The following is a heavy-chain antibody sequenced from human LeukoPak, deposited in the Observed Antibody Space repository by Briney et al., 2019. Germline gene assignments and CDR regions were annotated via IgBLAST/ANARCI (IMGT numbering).Heavy chain of an antibody. Sequence: GGSLRLSCAASGFTLSSYAMSWVRQAPGKGLEWVAGIPDSGGGTKYTDSVKGRFTISRDNSKHTLYLQMDCLRGEHTAVYYCVKEVATIGVPVFDYWGQGTLVTVSS. CDR3: VKEVATIGVPVFDY. J-gene: IGHJ4*02. CDR1: GFTLSSYA. CDR2: IPDSGGGT. D-gene: IGHD2-15*01. V-gene: IGHV3-23*01.